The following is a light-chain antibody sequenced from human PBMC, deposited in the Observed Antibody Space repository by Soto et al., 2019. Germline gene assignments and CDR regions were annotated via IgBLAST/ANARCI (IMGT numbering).Light chain of an antibody. V-gene: IGKV4-1*01. Sequence: DIVMTQSPDSLAVSLGERATINCKSSQSVLYSSNNKNYLAWYQQKPGQPPKLLIYWASTRESGVPDRFSGSGSGTDSTLTIGSLMAKYVAVYYCQPYCSTPVAVGGGTKIDIK. CDR1: QSVLYSSNNKNY. CDR2: WAS. CDR3: QPYCSTPVA. J-gene: IGKJ4*01.